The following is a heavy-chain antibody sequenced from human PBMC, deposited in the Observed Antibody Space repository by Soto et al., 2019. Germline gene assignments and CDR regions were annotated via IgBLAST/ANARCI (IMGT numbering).Heavy chain of an antibody. CDR1: GFTFTSSA. J-gene: IGHJ5*02. CDR2: IVVGSGNT. Sequence: GASVKVSCKASGFTFTSSAVQWVRQARGQRLEWIGWIVVGSGNTNYAQKFQERVTITRDMSTSTAYMELSSLRSEDTAVYYCAAGTTVTPFDWFDPWGQGTLVTVSS. D-gene: IGHD4-17*01. V-gene: IGHV1-58*01. CDR3: AAGTTVTPFDWFDP.